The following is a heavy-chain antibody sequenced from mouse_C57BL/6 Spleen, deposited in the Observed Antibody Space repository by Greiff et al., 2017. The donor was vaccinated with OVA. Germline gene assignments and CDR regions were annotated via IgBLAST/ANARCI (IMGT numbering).Heavy chain of an antibody. D-gene: IGHD1-1*01. CDR1: GYTFTSYW. Sequence: QVQLQQPGAELVKPGASVKMSCKASGYTFTSYWITWVKQRPGQGLEWIGDIYPGSGSTNYNEKFKSKATLTVDTSSSTAYMQLSSLTSEDSAVYYCARYRYGSNYFDYWGQGTTLTVSS. CDR3: ARYRYGSNYFDY. J-gene: IGHJ2*01. CDR2: IYPGSGST. V-gene: IGHV1-55*01.